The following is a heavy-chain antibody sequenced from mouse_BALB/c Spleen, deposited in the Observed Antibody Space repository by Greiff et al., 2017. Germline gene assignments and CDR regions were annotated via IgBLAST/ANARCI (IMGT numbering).Heavy chain of an antibody. CDR2: ISYDGSN. CDR3: ARGVHFDY. Sequence: VQLQQSGPGLVKPSQSLSLTCSVTGYSITSGYYWNWIRQFPGNKLEWMGYISYDGSNNYNPSLKNRISITRDTSKNQFFLKLNSVTTEDTATYYCARGVHFDYWGQGTTLTVSS. CDR1: GYSITSGYY. V-gene: IGHV3-6*02. J-gene: IGHJ2*01.